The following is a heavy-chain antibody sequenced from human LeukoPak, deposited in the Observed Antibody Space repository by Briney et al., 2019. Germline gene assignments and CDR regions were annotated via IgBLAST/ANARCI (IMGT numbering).Heavy chain of an antibody. V-gene: IGHV1-69*13. CDR2: IIPIFGTA. J-gene: IGHJ4*02. CDR3: ASTREQWLVQGEVG. D-gene: IGHD6-19*01. CDR1: GGTFSSYA. Sequence: GASVKVSCKASGGTFSSYAISWVRQAPGQGLEWMGGIIPIFGTANYAQKFQGRVTITADESTSTAYMELSSLRSEDTAVYYCASTREQWLVQGEVGWGQGTLVTVSS.